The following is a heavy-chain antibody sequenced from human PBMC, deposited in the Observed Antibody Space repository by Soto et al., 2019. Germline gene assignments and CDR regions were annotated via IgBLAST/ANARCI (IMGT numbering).Heavy chain of an antibody. CDR2: IIPSFGTA. CDR1: GGTFSSYA. J-gene: IGHJ4*02. CDR3: ASGGSGGHCHIDY. V-gene: IGHV1-69*13. D-gene: IGHD3-16*01. Sequence: SAVTVSCKASGGTFSSYAISWVRQAPGQGLEWMGGIIPSFGTANYAQKFQGRVTITADESTSTAYMELSSLRSEDTAGYYCASGGSGGHCHIDYWCQGTLVTISS.